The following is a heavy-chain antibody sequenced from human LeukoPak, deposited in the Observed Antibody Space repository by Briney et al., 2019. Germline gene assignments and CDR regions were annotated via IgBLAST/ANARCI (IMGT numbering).Heavy chain of an antibody. CDR3: AKGASGWLQLDYYFDY. CDR1: GFTFSSYA. D-gene: IGHD6-19*01. V-gene: IGHV3-23*01. Sequence: PGGSLRLSCAASGFTFSSYAMTWVRQAPGKGLEWVSTISGSGGSTYYADSVKGRFTISRDNSKSTLYLQMSSLRAEDTAVYYCAKGASGWLQLDYYFDYWGQGTLVTVSS. CDR2: ISGSGGST. J-gene: IGHJ4*02.